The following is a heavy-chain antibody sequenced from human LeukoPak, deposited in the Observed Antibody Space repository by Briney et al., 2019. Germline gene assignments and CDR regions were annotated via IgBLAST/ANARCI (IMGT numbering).Heavy chain of an antibody. J-gene: IGHJ4*02. CDR2: INPTSCGT. V-gene: IGHV1-2*02. Sequence: ASVKVSCKASGYTFIGYYLHWVRQAPGQGLEWMGWINPTSCGTNYAQKFQDRVTMTSDTSINTAYMELSRLTSDDTAVYYCARLVGLSTTASYWGQGTLVIVSS. D-gene: IGHD5/OR15-5a*01. CDR1: GYTFIGYY. CDR3: ARLVGLSTTASY.